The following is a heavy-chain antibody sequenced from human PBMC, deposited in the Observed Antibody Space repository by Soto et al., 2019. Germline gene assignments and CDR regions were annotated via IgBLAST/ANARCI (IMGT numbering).Heavy chain of an antibody. CDR3: AKVFGRSGSNYGDYSDY. CDR1: GFTFSSYA. Sequence: GGSLRLSCAASGFTFSSYAMSWVRQAPGKWLEWVSAISGSGGSTYYADSVKGRFTISRDNSKNTLYLQMNSLRAEDTAVYYCAKVFGRSGSNYGDYSDYWGQGXLVTVYS. D-gene: IGHD4-17*01. J-gene: IGHJ4*02. CDR2: ISGSGGST. V-gene: IGHV3-23*01.